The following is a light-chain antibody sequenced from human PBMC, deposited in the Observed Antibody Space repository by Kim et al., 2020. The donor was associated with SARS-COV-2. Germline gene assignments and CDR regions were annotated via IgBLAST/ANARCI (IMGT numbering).Light chain of an antibody. Sequence: QRVTIACSGTNSDIGSNTVNWYQQLPGTTPKLLIYSDNQRPSGVPDRFSGSKSGTSASLAISGLQPEDEADYYCAAWDESLNGPYVFGSGTRSPS. CDR1: NSDIGSNT. CDR2: SDN. J-gene: IGLJ1*01. CDR3: AAWDESLNGPYV. V-gene: IGLV1-44*01.